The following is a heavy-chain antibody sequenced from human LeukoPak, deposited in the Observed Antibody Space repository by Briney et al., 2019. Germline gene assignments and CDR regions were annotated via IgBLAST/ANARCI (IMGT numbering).Heavy chain of an antibody. CDR2: MNPNSGNT. CDR3: AMWGYSGYDTPRYYGMDV. D-gene: IGHD5-12*01. J-gene: IGHJ6*02. Sequence: ASVKVSCKASGYTFTSYYINWVRQATGQGLEWMGWMNPNSGNTGYVQKFQGRVTMTRSTSISTAYMELSSLRSEDTAVYYCAMWGYSGYDTPRYYGMDVWGQGTTVTVSS. CDR1: GYTFTSYY. V-gene: IGHV1-8*01.